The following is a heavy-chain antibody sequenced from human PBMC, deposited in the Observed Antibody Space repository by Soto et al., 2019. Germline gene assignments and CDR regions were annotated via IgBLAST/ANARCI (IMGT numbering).Heavy chain of an antibody. D-gene: IGHD5-18*01. CDR2: IWYDGSNK. J-gene: IGHJ6*02. Sequence: GGSLRLSCAASGFTFNTYGMNWVRQAPGKGPEWVSVIWYDGSNKYYADSVKGRFTVSRDNSKNTMYLQMNSLRAEDTAVYYRATSIQPDPYYGMDVWGQGTTVTVSS. V-gene: IGHV3-33*01. CDR1: GFTFNTYG. CDR3: ATSIQPDPYYGMDV.